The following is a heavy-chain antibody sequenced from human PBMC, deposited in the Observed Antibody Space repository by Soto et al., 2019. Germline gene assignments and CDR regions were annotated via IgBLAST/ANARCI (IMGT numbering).Heavy chain of an antibody. CDR3: ARVGAADGYYFDC. CDR2: ISYDGSNK. CDR1: GFTFSSYA. D-gene: IGHD3-16*01. V-gene: IGHV3-30-3*01. Sequence: QVQLVESGGGVVQPGRSLRLSCAASGFTFSSYAMHWVRQAPGKGLEWAAVISYDGSNKYYADSVKGRFTISRDNSKNTVYLQMNSLRAEDTALYYCARVGAADGYYFDCWGQGTLVTVSS. J-gene: IGHJ4*02.